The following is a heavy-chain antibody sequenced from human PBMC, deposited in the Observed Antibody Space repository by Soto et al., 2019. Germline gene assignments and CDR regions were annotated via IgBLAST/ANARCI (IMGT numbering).Heavy chain of an antibody. CDR2: ISSSSTYT. CDR1: GFTFSDYD. Sequence: QVQLVESGGGLVKPGGSLRLSCAASGFTFSDYDMSWIRQAPGKGLEWVSYISSSSTYTKYADSVKGRFTIFRDNAKNSLYLQMNSLRAEDTAVYYCARRGGYYWYFDLWDRGTLVTVSS. J-gene: IGHJ2*01. V-gene: IGHV3-11*06. D-gene: IGHD1-26*01. CDR3: ARRGGYYWYFDL.